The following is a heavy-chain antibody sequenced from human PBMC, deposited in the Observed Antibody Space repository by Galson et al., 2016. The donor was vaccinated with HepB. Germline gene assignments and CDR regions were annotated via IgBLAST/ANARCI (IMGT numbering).Heavy chain of an antibody. CDR3: AGSPPGYYDKTGYDF. Sequence: TLSLTCTVSGVSISSGDYYWSWIRQPPGKGLEWIAYIYNGENTYYNPSLERRATISADTSKNQFSLNLDSMSASGTAVYFCAGSPPGYYDKTGYDFWGQGTLVTVSS. CDR1: GVSISSGDYY. CDR2: IYNGENT. J-gene: IGHJ4*02. D-gene: IGHD3-16*01. V-gene: IGHV4-30-4*01.